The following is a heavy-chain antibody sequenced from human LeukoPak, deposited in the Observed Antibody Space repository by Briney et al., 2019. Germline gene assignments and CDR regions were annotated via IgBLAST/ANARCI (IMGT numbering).Heavy chain of an antibody. CDR1: GGSISSSSYY. Sequence: PSETLSLTCTVSGGSISSSSYYWGWVRQPPGKGLEWIGSIYYSGSTYYNPSLKSRVTISVDTSKNQFSLKLSSVTAADTAVYYCARDLWFGELSLRAPDYWGQGTLVTVSS. CDR3: ARDLWFGELSLRAPDY. J-gene: IGHJ4*02. D-gene: IGHD3-10*01. V-gene: IGHV4-39*07. CDR2: IYYSGST.